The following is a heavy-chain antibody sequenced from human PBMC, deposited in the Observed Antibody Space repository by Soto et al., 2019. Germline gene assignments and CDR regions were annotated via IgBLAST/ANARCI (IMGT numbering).Heavy chain of an antibody. CDR2: INPNSGGT. Sequence: QVQLVQSGAEVKKPGASVKVSCKASGYTFTGYYMHWVRQAPGQGLEWMGWINPNSGGTNYAQKFQGWVTMTRDTSISTAYMELSRLRSDDTAVYYCARDLTDVVVVAANVPSYGMDVWGQGTTVTVSS. CDR1: GYTFTGYY. V-gene: IGHV1-2*04. CDR3: ARDLTDVVVVAANVPSYGMDV. J-gene: IGHJ6*02. D-gene: IGHD2-15*01.